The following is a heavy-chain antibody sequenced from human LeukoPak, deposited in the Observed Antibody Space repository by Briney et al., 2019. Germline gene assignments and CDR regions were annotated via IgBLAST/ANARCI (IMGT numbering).Heavy chain of an antibody. CDR3: TGYDFWSGFRSGDL. D-gene: IGHD3-3*01. Sequence: GGFLRLSCAVSGFTFSNYAMHWVRQAPGKGLEWVSFIRYDGSSKFYADSVKGRFTISRDNSKSTLFLQMSSLKVDDTAVYYCTGYDFWSGFRSGDLWGRGTLVTVSS. CDR2: IRYDGSSK. CDR1: GFTFSNYA. V-gene: IGHV3-30*02. J-gene: IGHJ2*01.